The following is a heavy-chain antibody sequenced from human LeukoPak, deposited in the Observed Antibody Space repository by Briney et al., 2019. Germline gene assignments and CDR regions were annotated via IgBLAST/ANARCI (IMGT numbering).Heavy chain of an antibody. J-gene: IGHJ4*02. CDR2: ISSSISTV. CDR1: GFTFSRYS. D-gene: IGHD2/OR15-2a*01. V-gene: IGHV3-48*02. CDR3: VRESSSMASHSFDY. Sequence: PGGSLRLSCAASGFTFSRYSMNWVRQAPGKGLEWISYISSSISTVFYADSVKGRFTISRDNAKNSLYLQMNSLRDEDTAVYYCVRESSSMASHSFDYWGQGTLVTVSP.